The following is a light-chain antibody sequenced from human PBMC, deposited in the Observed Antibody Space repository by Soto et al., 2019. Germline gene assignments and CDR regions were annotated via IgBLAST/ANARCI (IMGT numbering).Light chain of an antibody. CDR3: QQYYSYPYT. CDR1: QSINIW. J-gene: IGKJ2*01. CDR2: NAS. V-gene: IGKV1-5*03. Sequence: DIQLTQSPSTLSVSVGDRVTITCRASQSINIWLAWYQQKPGKAPNLLMYNASNLEGGVPSTFSGSGSGTEFTLSISTLQPDDFATYYCQQYYSYPYTFGQGTKLEI.